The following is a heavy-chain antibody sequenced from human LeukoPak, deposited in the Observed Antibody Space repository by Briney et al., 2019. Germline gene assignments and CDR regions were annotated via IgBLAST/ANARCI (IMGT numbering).Heavy chain of an antibody. Sequence: PGGSQRLSCAASGFTFGDYWMHWVRQAPGKGLKWVSSIDLAGVYTTYADSVKGRFTISRDNAKDTLYLQMISLRAEDTAVYYCASGNSQAFDIWGQGTMVTVSS. J-gene: IGHJ3*02. CDR2: IDLAGVYT. CDR1: GFTFGDYW. CDR3: ASGNSQAFDI. V-gene: IGHV3-74*01.